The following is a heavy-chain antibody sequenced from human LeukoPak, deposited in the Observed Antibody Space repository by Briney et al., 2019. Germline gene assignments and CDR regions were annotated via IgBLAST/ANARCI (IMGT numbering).Heavy chain of an antibody. J-gene: IGHJ4*02. V-gene: IGHV3-33*02. Sequence: PGTSLRLSCAASGFTFSSYGMHWVRQAPGKGLEWLATIWYDGSNTYYADSVEGRFTISRDNSTNTLFLQMNSLRAEDTAVYYCARDRGGQIQLWEPFDYWGQGTLVTVSS. CDR3: ARDRGGQIQLWEPFDY. CDR1: GFTFSSYG. CDR2: IWYDGSNT. D-gene: IGHD5-18*01.